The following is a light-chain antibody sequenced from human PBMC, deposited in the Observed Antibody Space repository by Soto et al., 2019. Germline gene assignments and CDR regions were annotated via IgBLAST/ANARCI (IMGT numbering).Light chain of an antibody. CDR1: QNVTNNY. J-gene: IGKJ2*01. CDR3: QQFGSSPMST. V-gene: IGKV3-20*01. CDR2: GAS. Sequence: EIVLTQSPGTLSLSPGERATLSCRASQNVTNNYLAWYQQKPGQVSRLLIYGASRRAAGIPDRFSGSGSGTEFTLTISRLEPEDFAVYSCQQFGSSPMSTFGQGTKLEIK.